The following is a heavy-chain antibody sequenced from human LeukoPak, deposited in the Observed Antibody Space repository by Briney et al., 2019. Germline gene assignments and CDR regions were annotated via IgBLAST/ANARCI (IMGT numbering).Heavy chain of an antibody. J-gene: IGHJ6*03. CDR2: INWNGGST. D-gene: IGHD3-16*01. V-gene: IGHV3-20*04. CDR1: GFTFDDYG. CDR3: ARGPYDYVWGRSVYYYYYMDV. Sequence: GGSLRLSCAASGFTFDDYGMNWVRQAPGKGLEWVSGINWNGGSTGYADSVKGRFTISRDNAKNSLYLQMNSLRAEDTAVYYCARGPYDYVWGRSVYYYYYMDVWGKGTTVTISS.